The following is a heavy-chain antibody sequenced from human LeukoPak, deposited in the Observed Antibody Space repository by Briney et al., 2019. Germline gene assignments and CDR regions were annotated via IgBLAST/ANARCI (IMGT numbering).Heavy chain of an antibody. CDR2: ISGSGGST. CDR1: GFTFSSYA. CDR3: AKDPSGGYSYDY. Sequence: GGSLRLSCAASGFTFSSYAMSWARQAPGKGLEWVSAISGSGGSTYYADSVKGRFTISRDNSKNTLYLQMNSLRAEDTAVYYCAKDPSGGYSYDYWGQGTLVTVSS. D-gene: IGHD5-18*01. V-gene: IGHV3-23*01. J-gene: IGHJ4*02.